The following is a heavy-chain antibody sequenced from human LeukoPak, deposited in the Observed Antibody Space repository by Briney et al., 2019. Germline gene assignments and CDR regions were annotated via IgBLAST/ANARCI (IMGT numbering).Heavy chain of an antibody. D-gene: IGHD6-19*01. V-gene: IGHV4-59*12. CDR2: IYYSGST. CDR1: GGSISSYY. CDR3: ARLWGWRVSALGV. J-gene: IGHJ6*04. Sequence: SETLSLTCTVSGGSISSYYWSWIRQPPGKGLEWIGYIYYSGSTNYNPSLKSRVTISVDTSKNQFSLKLSSVTAADTAVYYCARLWGWRVSALGVWGKGTTDTISS.